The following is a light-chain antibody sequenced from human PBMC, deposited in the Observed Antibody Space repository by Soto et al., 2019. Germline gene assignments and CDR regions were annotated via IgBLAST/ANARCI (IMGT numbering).Light chain of an antibody. CDR2: GAS. J-gene: IGKJ5*01. CDR3: QQYSPPIT. Sequence: EIVLTQSPGALSLSPGERAALSCRASQSVTDRYLAWYQQKPGQAPRLLIYGASKRATGIPDRFSGSGSGTDFTLTISRLEPEDLAVYYCQQYSPPITFGQGTRLESK. V-gene: IGKV3-20*01. CDR1: QSVTDRY.